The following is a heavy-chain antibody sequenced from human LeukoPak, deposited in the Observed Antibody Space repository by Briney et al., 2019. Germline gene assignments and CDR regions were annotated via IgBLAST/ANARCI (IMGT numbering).Heavy chain of an antibody. V-gene: IGHV1-2*02. Sequence: GASVKVSCKASGYTFTVYYMHRVRQAPGQRREWMGWINPNSGGTNYAQKFQGRVTMTRDTSISTAYMELSRLRSDDTAVYYCAKIRGSYYPYYFDYWGQGTLVTVSS. CDR1: GYTFTVYY. CDR3: AKIRGSYYPYYFDY. CDR2: INPNSGGT. J-gene: IGHJ4*02. D-gene: IGHD1-26*01.